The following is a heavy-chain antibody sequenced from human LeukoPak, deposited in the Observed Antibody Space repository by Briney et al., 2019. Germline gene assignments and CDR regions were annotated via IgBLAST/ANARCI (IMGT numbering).Heavy chain of an antibody. CDR3: ARVYCSSTSCYTGRQYYFDY. D-gene: IGHD2-2*02. V-gene: IGHV1-69*05. J-gene: IGHJ4*02. CDR2: IIPIFGTA. CDR1: GGTFSSYA. Sequence: ASVKVSCKASGGTFSSYAISWVRQAPGQGLEWMGGIIPIFGTANYAQKFQGRVTITTDESTSTAYMELSGLRSEDTAVYYCARVYCSSTSCYTGRQYYFDYWGQGTLVTVSS.